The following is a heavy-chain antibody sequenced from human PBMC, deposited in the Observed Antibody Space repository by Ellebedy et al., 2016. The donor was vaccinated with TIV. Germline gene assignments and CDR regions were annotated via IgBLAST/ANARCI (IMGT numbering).Heavy chain of an antibody. CDR2: VRTKTYNYAT. D-gene: IGHD2-15*01. Sequence: PGGSLRLSCAASGFTFSGSAMHWVRQASGKGLEWVGRVRTKTYNYATSYAASVKGRFTISRDDSKNTAYLQMNSLKTEDTALYYCASSRASLPLYWGQGILVTVSS. CDR3: ASSRASLPLY. CDR1: GFTFSGSA. V-gene: IGHV3-73*01. J-gene: IGHJ4*02.